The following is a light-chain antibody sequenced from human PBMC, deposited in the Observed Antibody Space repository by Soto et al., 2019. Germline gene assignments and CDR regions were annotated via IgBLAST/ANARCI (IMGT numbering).Light chain of an antibody. V-gene: IGLV2-23*01. J-gene: IGLJ2*01. CDR2: EGS. CDR1: SSDVGSYNL. CDR3: CSYAGSSTPVV. Sequence: QAVLTQPASVSGSTGESITISCTGTSSDVGSYNLVSWYQQHPGKAPKLMIYEGSKRPSGVSNRFSGSKSGNTASLTISGLQAEDEADYYCCSYAGSSTPVVFCGGTKLTVL.